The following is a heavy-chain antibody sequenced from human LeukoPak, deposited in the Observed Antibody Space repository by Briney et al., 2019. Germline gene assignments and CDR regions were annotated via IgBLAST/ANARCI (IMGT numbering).Heavy chain of an antibody. CDR2: INHSGST. CDR3: ASFRDSSAA. V-gene: IGHV4-34*01. D-gene: IGHD3-22*01. Sequence: SETLSLTCAVYGGSFSGYYWSWIRQPPGKGLEWIGEINHSGSTNYNPSLKSRVTISVDTSKNQFSLKLSSVTAADTAVYYCASFRDSSAAWGQGTLVTVSS. CDR1: GGSFSGYY. J-gene: IGHJ5*02.